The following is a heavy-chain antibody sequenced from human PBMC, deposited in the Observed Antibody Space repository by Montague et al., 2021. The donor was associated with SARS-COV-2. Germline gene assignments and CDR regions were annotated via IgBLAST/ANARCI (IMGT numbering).Heavy chain of an antibody. Sequence: CAISGDSVSSNIATWNWIRQSPSRGLEWLGRTYYRFKWYNDYAESVKSRITIDPDTSKHQFSLHLNSVTPEDTAVYYCARIPVGSKYYFDFWGQGTLVTVSS. V-gene: IGHV6-1*01. D-gene: IGHD2-2*01. CDR1: GDSVSSNIAT. J-gene: IGHJ4*02. CDR3: ARIPVGSKYYFDF. CDR2: TYYRFKWYN.